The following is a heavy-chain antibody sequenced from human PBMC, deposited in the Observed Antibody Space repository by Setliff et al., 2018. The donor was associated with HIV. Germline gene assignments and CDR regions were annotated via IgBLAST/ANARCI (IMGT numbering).Heavy chain of an antibody. J-gene: IGHJ6*03. D-gene: IGHD6-19*01. CDR1: GFTFTGAW. V-gene: IGHV3-15*01. Sequence: GGSLRLSCAASGFTFTGAWMSWVRQAPGKGLEWVGRIKAKIDGGTTDYAAPVKGRFTISRDDSKNTLDLQMNSLKTEDTAVYYCTTERPRGWPYYYYMDVWGKGTTVTVS. CDR2: IKAKIDGGTT. CDR3: TTERPRGWPYYYYMDV.